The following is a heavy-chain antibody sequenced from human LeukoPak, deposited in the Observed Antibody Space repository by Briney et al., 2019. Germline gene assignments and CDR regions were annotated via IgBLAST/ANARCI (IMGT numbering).Heavy chain of an antibody. CDR1: GGTFSSYA. CDR2: IIPIFGTA. V-gene: IGHV1-69*13. J-gene: IGHJ3*02. Sequence: ASVKVSCKASGGTFSSYAISWVRQAPGQGLEWMGGIIPIFGTANYAQKFQGGVTITADESTSTAYMELSSLRSEDTAVYYCARGTGWLQRVDAFDIWGQGTMVTVSS. D-gene: IGHD5-24*01. CDR3: ARGTGWLQRVDAFDI.